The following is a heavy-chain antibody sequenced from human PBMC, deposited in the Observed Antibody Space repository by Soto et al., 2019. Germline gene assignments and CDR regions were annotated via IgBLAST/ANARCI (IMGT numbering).Heavy chain of an antibody. J-gene: IGHJ4*02. V-gene: IGHV4-59*01. CDR2: ISHRGST. CDR1: GGSIRSYY. D-gene: IGHD2-8*02. CDR3: ARDSITGLFDY. Sequence: SLTCTVSGGSIRSYYWSWIRQPPGKGLEWIGYISHRGSTKYNPSLKSRVTISVDTSMNQFSLKLSSVTAADTAVYYCARDSITGLFDYWGQGTLVTVSS.